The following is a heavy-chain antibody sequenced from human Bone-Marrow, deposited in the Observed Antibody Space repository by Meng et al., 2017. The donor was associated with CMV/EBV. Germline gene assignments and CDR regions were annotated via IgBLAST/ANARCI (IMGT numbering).Heavy chain of an antibody. CDR3: ARDRSARFFDY. V-gene: IGHV3-33*01. CDR1: GFTFRNHG. J-gene: IGHJ4*02. D-gene: IGHD6-25*01. Sequence: GESLKISCAASGFTFRNHGMHWVRQAPGKGLEWVAVIWYDGSNKYYADSVNGRFAISRDNSKMTLDLQMNNLRAEDTAIYYCARDRSARFFDYWGRGPLVTVSS. CDR2: IWYDGSNK.